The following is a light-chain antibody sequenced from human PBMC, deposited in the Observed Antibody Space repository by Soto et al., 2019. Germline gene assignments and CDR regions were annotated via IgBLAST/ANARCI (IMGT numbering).Light chain of an antibody. J-gene: IGKJ5*01. CDR3: QQRRNWPVT. CDR1: QSVSSD. CDR2: DAS. V-gene: IGKV3-11*01. Sequence: EIVLTQSPATLSLSPGERATLSCRASQSVSSDLAWYQQKPGQAPRLLIYDASNRATGIPARFSGSGSGTDFTLTISSLEPEDFAVYYCQQRRNWPVTFGQGPRLEIK.